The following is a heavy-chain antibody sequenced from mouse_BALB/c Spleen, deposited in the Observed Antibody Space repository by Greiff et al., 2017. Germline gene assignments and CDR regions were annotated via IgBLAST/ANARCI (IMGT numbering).Heavy chain of an antibody. V-gene: IGHV5-9-4*01. CDR3: ARRAGTSPYFDY. Sequence: EVKLVESGGGLVKPGGSLKLSCAASGFTFSSYAMSWVRQSPEKRLEWVAEISSGGSYTYYPDTVTGRFTISRDNAKNTLYLEMSSLRSEDTAMYYCARRAGTSPYFDYWGQGTTLTVSS. CDR1: GFTFSSYA. CDR2: ISSGGSYT. J-gene: IGHJ2*01. D-gene: IGHD3-3*01.